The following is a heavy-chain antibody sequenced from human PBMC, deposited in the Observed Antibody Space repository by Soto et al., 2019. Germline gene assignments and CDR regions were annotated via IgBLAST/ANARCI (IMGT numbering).Heavy chain of an antibody. CDR3: ARRHTGSYFDVYNWFEP. CDR2: INPGDSEA. J-gene: IGHJ5*02. D-gene: IGHD1-26*01. CDR1: GYTFTDYW. V-gene: IGHV5-51*01. Sequence: PGESLKISCKGSGYTFTDYWIGWVRQLPGKGLEWMGIINPGDSEARYSPSFQGQVTFSVDWRSGTAYLQWDKLKASDTAMYYCARRHTGSYFDVYNWFEPWGQGTLVTVSS.